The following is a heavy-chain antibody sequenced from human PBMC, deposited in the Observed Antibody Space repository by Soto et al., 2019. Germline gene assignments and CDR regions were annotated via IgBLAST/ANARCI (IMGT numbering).Heavy chain of an antibody. V-gene: IGHV4-30-2*01. CDR1: CGAIIGGGFF. CDR2: IYHSGST. Sequence: SRFLTWGVFCGAIIGGGFFWSWIREPPGKGLEWIGYIYHSGSTYYNPSLKSRVTISVDRSKNQFSLKLSSVTAADTAVYYCARVSPATAPGGFDYWGQGTLVTVSS. J-gene: IGHJ4*02. D-gene: IGHD2-15*01. CDR3: ARVSPATAPGGFDY.